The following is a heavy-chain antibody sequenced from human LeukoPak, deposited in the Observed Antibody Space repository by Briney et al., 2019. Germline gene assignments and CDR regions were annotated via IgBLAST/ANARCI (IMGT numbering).Heavy chain of an antibody. J-gene: IGHJ4*02. D-gene: IGHD6-13*01. Sequence: GASVKVSCKASGYTFTGYYMHWVRQAPGQGLEWMGWINPNSGGTNYAQKFQGRVTITRDTSASTAYMELSSLRSEDTAVYYCARAHSSSWSDFDYWGQGTLVTVSS. V-gene: IGHV1-2*02. CDR1: GYTFTGYY. CDR2: INPNSGGT. CDR3: ARAHSSSWSDFDY.